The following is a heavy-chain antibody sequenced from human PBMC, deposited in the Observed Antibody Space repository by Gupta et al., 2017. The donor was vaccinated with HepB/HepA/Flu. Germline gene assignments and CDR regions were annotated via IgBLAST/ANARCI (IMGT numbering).Heavy chain of an antibody. Sequence: EVQVLESGGGLVQPGGSLRLPCAAYGFTFTSYAMHWVRQAPGKGLEWVSGIDVSGGITVYADSVKGRFTISRDNSKNTLYLQMNSLTAEDTAIYYCAKKSCNGLNCHFDSWGQGTLVTVSS. CDR2: IDVSGGIT. CDR1: GFTFTSYA. CDR3: AKKSCNGLNCHFDS. J-gene: IGHJ4*02. D-gene: IGHD2/OR15-2a*01. V-gene: IGHV3-23*01.